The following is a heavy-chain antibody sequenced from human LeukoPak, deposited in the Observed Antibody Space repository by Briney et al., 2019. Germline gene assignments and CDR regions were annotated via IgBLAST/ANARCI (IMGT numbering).Heavy chain of an antibody. CDR1: GFTFSSYW. D-gene: IGHD3-10*01. Sequence: GGSLRLSCVASGFTFSSYWMSWVRQAPGKGLEWVANIKQDGSEKYYVDSVKGRFTISRDNAKNSLYLQMNSLRAEDTAVYYCARHIWFGELACDYWGQGTLVTVSS. CDR2: IKQDGSEK. V-gene: IGHV3-7*01. CDR3: ARHIWFGELACDY. J-gene: IGHJ4*02.